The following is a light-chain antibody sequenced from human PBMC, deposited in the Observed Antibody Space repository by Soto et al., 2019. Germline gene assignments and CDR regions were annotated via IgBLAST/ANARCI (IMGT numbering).Light chain of an antibody. CDR3: QQYGSSPEWT. CDR1: QSVSNN. CDR2: GSS. V-gene: IGKV3-15*01. Sequence: EIVMTQSPATLSVSTGERATLSCRASQSVSNNLAWFQQKPGQAPRLLIYGSSTRATGIPARFSGRGSGTEFTLTISSLQSEDFAVYYCQQYGSSPEWTFGQGTKVDIK. J-gene: IGKJ1*01.